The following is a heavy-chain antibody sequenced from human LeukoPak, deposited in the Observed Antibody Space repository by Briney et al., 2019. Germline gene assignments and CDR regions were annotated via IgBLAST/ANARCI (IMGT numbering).Heavy chain of an antibody. J-gene: IGHJ4*02. CDR2: IYPGDSVT. CDR3: ARQFRDSSGYYSYYFDY. Sequence: PGESLKISCKGTGYTFTSYWIGWVRQMPGKGLEWMGIIYPGDSVTRYSPSFQGQVTISADKSISTAYLQWSSLKASDTAMYYCARQFRDSSGYYSYYFDYWGQGTLVTVSS. D-gene: IGHD3-22*01. V-gene: IGHV5-51*01. CDR1: GYTFTSYW.